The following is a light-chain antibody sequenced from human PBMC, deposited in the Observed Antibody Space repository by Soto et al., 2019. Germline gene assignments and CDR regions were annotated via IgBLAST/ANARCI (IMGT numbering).Light chain of an antibody. Sequence: QSVLTQPPSVSGAPGQRVTISCTGSNSNIGAGFGVQWYQQFPRTAPRLLIHSNTNRPSGVPDRFSASKSGTSASLAITGLRAEDEADYYCQSFDINVLALIFGVGTKLTVL. J-gene: IGLJ2*01. CDR2: SNT. V-gene: IGLV1-40*01. CDR1: NSNIGAGFG. CDR3: QSFDINVLALI.